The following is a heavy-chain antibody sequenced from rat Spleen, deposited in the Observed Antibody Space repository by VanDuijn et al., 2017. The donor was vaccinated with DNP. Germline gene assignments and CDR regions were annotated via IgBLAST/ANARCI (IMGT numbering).Heavy chain of an antibody. CDR1: GFTFSDYA. J-gene: IGHJ2*01. CDR2: ITNSGGST. D-gene: IGHD1-11*01. Sequence: EVQVVESGGGLVQPGRSLKLSCAASGFTFSDYAMAWVRQAPTRGLEWVASITNSGGSTYYRDSVKGRFTVSRDNAKDTLYLQMDSLRSEDTATYYCARDRNYGGYSYFDYWGQGVMVTVSS. V-gene: IGHV5S23*01. CDR3: ARDRNYGGYSYFDY.